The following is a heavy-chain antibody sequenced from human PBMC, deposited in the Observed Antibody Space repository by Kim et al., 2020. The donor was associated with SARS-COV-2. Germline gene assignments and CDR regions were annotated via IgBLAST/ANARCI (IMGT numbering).Heavy chain of an antibody. Sequence: HYADSMKARFTISRDSTKNTVDLQMNSLRVEDTAVYYCARDPSAVGAPTPWGQGTLVTVSS. D-gene: IGHD1-26*01. J-gene: IGHJ5*02. V-gene: IGHV3-53*01. CDR3: ARDPSAVGAPTP.